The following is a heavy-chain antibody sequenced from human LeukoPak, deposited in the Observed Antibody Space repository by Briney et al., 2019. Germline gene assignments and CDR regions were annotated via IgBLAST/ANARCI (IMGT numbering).Heavy chain of an antibody. D-gene: IGHD3-10*01. Sequence: SQTLSLTCTVSGGSISSYYWSWIRQPPGKGLEWIGYIYYSGSTNYNPSLKSRVTISVDTSKNQFSLKLSSVTAADTAVYYCARGHLWFGELSPWYFDYWGQGTLVTVSS. CDR2: IYYSGST. J-gene: IGHJ4*02. V-gene: IGHV4-59*01. CDR3: ARGHLWFGELSPWYFDY. CDR1: GGSISSYY.